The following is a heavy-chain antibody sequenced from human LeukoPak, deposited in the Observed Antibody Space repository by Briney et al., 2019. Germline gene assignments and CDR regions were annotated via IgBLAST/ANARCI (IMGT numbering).Heavy chain of an antibody. D-gene: IGHD3-22*01. V-gene: IGHV1-2*02. CDR1: GYTFTGYY. J-gene: IGHJ5*02. CDR2: INPNSGGT. Sequence: ASVKVSCEASGYTFTGYYMHWVRQAPGQGLEWMGWINPNSGGTNYAQKFQGRVTMTRDTSISTAYMELSRLRSDDTAVYYCARETMAYYDSSGYKFPWGQGTLVTVSS. CDR3: ARETMAYYDSSGYKFP.